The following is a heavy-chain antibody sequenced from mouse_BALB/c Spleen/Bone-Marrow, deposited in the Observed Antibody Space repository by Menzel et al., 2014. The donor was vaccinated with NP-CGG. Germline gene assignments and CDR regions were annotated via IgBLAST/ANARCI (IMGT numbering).Heavy chain of an antibody. J-gene: IGHJ4*01. V-gene: IGHV14-3*02. CDR1: GFNIKDTY. CDR2: IDPANGNT. D-gene: IGHD2-4*01. Sequence: VHVQQSGAELVKPGASVKLSCTASGFNIKDTYMHWVKQRPEQGLEWIGRIDPANGNTKYDPKFQGKATITADTSSNTAYLQLSSLTSEDTAVYYCARGYYDYVYAMDYWGQGTSVTVSS. CDR3: ARGYYDYVYAMDY.